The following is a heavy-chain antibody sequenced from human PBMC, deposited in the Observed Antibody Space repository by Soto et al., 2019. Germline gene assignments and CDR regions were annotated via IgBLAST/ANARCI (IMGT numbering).Heavy chain of an antibody. CDR3: AKRVRKYDFWSGYSADYYYMDV. D-gene: IGHD3-3*01. J-gene: IGHJ6*03. V-gene: IGHV3-23*01. CDR2: ISGSGGST. Sequence: GGSLRLSCAASGFTFSSYAMSWVRQAPGKGLEWVSAISGSGGSTYYADSVKGRFTISRDNSKNTLYLQMNSLRAEDTAVYYCAKRVRKYDFWSGYSADYYYMDVWGKGTTVTVSS. CDR1: GFTFSSYA.